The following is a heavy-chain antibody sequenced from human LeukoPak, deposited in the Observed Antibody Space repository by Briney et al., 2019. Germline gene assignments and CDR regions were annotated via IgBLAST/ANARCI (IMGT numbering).Heavy chain of an antibody. V-gene: IGHV3-30*02. CDR3: AKDLDYDILTGLRPLDY. CDR1: GFTFSSYG. CDR2: IRYDGSNK. J-gene: IGHJ4*02. Sequence: GGSLRLSCAASGFTFSSYGMRWVRQAPGKGLEWVAFIRYDGSNKYYADSVKGRFTISRDNSKNTLYLQMNSLRAEDTAVYYCAKDLDYDILTGLRPLDYWGQGTLVTVSS. D-gene: IGHD3-9*01.